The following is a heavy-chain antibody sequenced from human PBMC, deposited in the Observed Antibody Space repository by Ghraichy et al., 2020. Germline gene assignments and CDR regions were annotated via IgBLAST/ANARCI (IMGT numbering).Heavy chain of an antibody. CDR2: MNPSSGNT. CDR1: AYIFSTYD. D-gene: IGHD2-2*01. CDR3: ARAIRYQLLSEY. J-gene: IGHJ4*02. Sequence: ASVKVSCKASAYIFSTYDITWVRQATGQGLEWMGWMNPSSGNTGYAQSFQGRVTFTRDTSTTPAYMEIISLRSEDTSVYYCARAIRYQLLSEYWGQGTLVTVSS. V-gene: IGHV1-8*03.